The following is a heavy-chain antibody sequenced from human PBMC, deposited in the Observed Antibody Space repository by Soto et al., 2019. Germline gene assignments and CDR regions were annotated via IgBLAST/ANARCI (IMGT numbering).Heavy chain of an antibody. J-gene: IGHJ6*02. CDR3: GRDPGRAYGSGIDMDV. Sequence: QVQLVESGGGVVQPGRSLRLSCAASGFTFSSYAMHWVRQAPGKGLEWVTVIWYDGSIKYYADSVKGRFTISRDNSKNTVYMQMNSLRAEDTAVYYCGRDPGRAYGSGIDMDVWGQGTTVTVSS. CDR1: GFTFSSYA. CDR2: IWYDGSIK. D-gene: IGHD3-10*01. V-gene: IGHV3-33*01.